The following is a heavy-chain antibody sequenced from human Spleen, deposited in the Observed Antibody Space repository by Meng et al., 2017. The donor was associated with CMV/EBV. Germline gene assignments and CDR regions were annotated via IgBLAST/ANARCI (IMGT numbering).Heavy chain of an antibody. CDR1: GFTFSSYG. D-gene: IGHD2-2*01. CDR2: IRYDGSDK. J-gene: IGHJ6*02. Sequence: GESLKISCAASGFTFSSYGMHWVRQAPGKGLEWVAFIRYDGSDKYYRDSLEGRFTISRDNAKNSLYLQMNSLRAEDTAVYYCARESEADIVVVPAAMVYYYYGMDVWGQGTTVTVS. V-gene: IGHV3-30*02. CDR3: ARESEADIVVVPAAMVYYYYGMDV.